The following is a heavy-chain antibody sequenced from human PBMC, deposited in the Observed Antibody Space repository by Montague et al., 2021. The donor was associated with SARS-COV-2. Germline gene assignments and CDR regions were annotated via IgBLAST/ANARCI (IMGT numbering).Heavy chain of an antibody. J-gene: IGHJ6*02. V-gene: IGHV2-70*11. CDR2: IDWDDDK. CDR3: ARRTYDILTGYDYGMDV. D-gene: IGHD3-9*01. CDR1: GFSRSTSGMC. Sequence: PALVKPTQTLTLTCTFSGFSRSTSGMCVSWIRQPPGKALEWLARIDWDDDKYYSTSLKTRLTISKDTSKNQVALTMTNMDPVDTATYYCARRTYDILTGYDYGMDVWGQGTTVTVSS.